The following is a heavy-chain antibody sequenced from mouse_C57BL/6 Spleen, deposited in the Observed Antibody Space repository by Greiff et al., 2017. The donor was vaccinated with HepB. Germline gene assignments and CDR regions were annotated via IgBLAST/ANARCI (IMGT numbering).Heavy chain of an antibody. CDR1: GYAFTNYL. Sequence: QVQLKQSGAELVRPGTSVKVSCKASGYAFTNYLIEWVKQRPGQGLEWIGVINPGSGGTNYNEKFKGKATLTADKSSSTAYMQLSSLTSEDSAIYFCARSGGSTSFAYWGQGTLVTVSA. D-gene: IGHD1-1*01. CDR2: INPGSGGT. J-gene: IGHJ3*01. V-gene: IGHV1-54*01. CDR3: ARSGGSTSFAY.